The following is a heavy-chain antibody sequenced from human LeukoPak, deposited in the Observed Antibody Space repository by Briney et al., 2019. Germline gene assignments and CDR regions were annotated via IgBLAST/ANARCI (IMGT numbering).Heavy chain of an antibody. Sequence: KAGGSLRLSCAASGFTFSDYYMTWIRQAPGKGLEWVSYISSSGSDIKYADSVKGRFSISRDNTKSSLYLQMNSLRAEDTAVYYCAAVTMQRSSWYDYYYMDVWGKGTTVTVSS. J-gene: IGHJ6*03. CDR2: ISSSGSDI. D-gene: IGHD6-25*01. CDR1: GFTFSDYY. CDR3: AAVTMQRSSWYDYYYMDV. V-gene: IGHV3-11*01.